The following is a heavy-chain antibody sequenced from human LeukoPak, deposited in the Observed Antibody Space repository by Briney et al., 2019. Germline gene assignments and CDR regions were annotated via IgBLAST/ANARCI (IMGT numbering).Heavy chain of an antibody. Sequence: GWSLRLSCAASGFTFSSYAMSWVRQAPGKGLEWVSAISGSGGSTYYADSVKGRFTISRDNSKNTLYLQMNSLRAEDTAAYYCANGGYGDAFDIWGQGTMVTVSS. CDR1: GFTFSSYA. V-gene: IGHV3-23*01. J-gene: IGHJ3*02. D-gene: IGHD5-12*01. CDR2: ISGSGGST. CDR3: ANGGYGDAFDI.